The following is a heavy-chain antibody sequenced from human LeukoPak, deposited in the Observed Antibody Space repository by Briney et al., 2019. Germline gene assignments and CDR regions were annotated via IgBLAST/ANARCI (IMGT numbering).Heavy chain of an antibody. CDR2: ISGSGGST. CDR1: GFTFSNSA. V-gene: IGHV3-23*01. Sequence: PGGSLRLSCAASGFTFSNSALSWVRQAPGKGLEWVSDISGSGGSTYYADSVKGRFTISRDNAKNSLYLQMNSLRAEDTAVYYCARDSGGQWLVFGTNWYFDLWGRGTLVTVSS. D-gene: IGHD6-19*01. J-gene: IGHJ2*01. CDR3: ARDSGGQWLVFGTNWYFDL.